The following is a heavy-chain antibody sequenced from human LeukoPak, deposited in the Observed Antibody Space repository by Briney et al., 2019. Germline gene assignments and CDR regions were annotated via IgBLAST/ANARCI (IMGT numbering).Heavy chain of an antibody. Sequence: PGGSLRLSCAASGFTFSDVWMSWVRQAPGKGLEWVGRINSKTDGGTTDYAAPVKGRFTISRDDSKNTLYLQMNSLKTEDTAVYYCTTVLELYCSGSYYCAPWGQGTLVTVSS. CDR2: INSKTDGGTT. CDR3: TTVLELYCSGSYYCAP. V-gene: IGHV3-15*01. D-gene: IGHD3-10*01. J-gene: IGHJ5*02. CDR1: GFTFSDVW.